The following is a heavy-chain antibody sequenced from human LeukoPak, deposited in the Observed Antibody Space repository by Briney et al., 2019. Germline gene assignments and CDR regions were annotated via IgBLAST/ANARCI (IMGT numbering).Heavy chain of an antibody. CDR3: AKDRGSLNHLRRITIPLVDY. Sequence: GGSLRLSCAASGFTFSSYAMGWVRQAPGKGLEWVSAISGSGGSTYYADSVKGRFTISRDNSKNTLYLQMNSLRAEDTAVYYCAKDRGSLNHLRRITIPLVDYWGQGTLVTVSS. D-gene: IGHD3-3*01. J-gene: IGHJ4*02. CDR2: ISGSGGST. CDR1: GFTFSSYA. V-gene: IGHV3-23*01.